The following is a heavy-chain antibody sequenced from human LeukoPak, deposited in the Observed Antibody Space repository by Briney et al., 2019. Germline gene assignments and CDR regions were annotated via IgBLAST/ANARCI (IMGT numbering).Heavy chain of an antibody. CDR2: ISSSSSTI. V-gene: IGHV3-48*01. Sequence: GGSLRLSCAASGFTFSSYSMNWVRQAPGKGLEWVSYISSSSSTIYYADSVKGRFTISRDNAKNSLYLQMNSLRAEDTAVYYCARDMGYYDSNTMDVWGKGTTVTVSS. CDR1: GFTFSSYS. J-gene: IGHJ6*03. CDR3: ARDMGYYDSNTMDV. D-gene: IGHD3-22*01.